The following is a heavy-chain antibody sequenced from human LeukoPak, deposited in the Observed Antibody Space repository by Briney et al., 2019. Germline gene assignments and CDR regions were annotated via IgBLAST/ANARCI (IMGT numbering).Heavy chain of an antibody. D-gene: IGHD3-22*01. CDR2: IWYDGNNK. CDR1: GFTFSSFG. Sequence: GGSLRLSCAASGFTFSSFGMHWVRQAPGKGLEWVAVIWYDGNNKYYADSVKGRFTISRDNSKNTLYLQMNSLRAEDTAVYYCARAFTSTGYYYVEYWGQGTPVTVSS. V-gene: IGHV3-33*01. J-gene: IGHJ4*02. CDR3: ARAFTSTGYYYVEY.